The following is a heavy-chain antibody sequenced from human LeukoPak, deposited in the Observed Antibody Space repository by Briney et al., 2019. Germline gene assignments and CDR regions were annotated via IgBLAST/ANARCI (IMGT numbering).Heavy chain of an antibody. J-gene: IGHJ6*02. V-gene: IGHV3-66*01. CDR3: TRAAVGATGDYYGMDV. CDR2: IYSGDRT. D-gene: IGHD1-26*01. CDR1: GLAVSSNY. Sequence: PGRSLRLSCAVSGLAVSSNYMTWVRQAPGKGLEWVSLIYSGDRTYYADSVKGRFTISRDNSKNTLYLEMNSLRAEDTAVYYCTRAAVGATGDYYGMDVWGQGTTVTVSS.